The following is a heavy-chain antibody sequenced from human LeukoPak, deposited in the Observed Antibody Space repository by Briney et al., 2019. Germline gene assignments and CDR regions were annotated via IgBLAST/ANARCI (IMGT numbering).Heavy chain of an antibody. CDR1: GFTLSSNW. J-gene: IGHJ4*02. CDR2: IKQDGSVK. CDR3: ARWGQTSGYYYVDN. Sequence: TGGSLRLSCGASGFTLSSNWMTWVRQAPGRGLEWVASIKQDGSVKYYVDSVKGRFTISRDNARNSLSLQMNSLGVEDTAVYFCARWGQTSGYYYVDNWGQGNLVTVSS. V-gene: IGHV3-7*01. D-gene: IGHD5-12*01.